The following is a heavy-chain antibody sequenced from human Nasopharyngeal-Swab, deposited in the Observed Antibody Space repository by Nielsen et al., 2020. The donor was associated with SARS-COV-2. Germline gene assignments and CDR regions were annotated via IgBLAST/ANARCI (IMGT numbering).Heavy chain of an antibody. D-gene: IGHD3-22*01. V-gene: IGHV1-58*01. Sequence: SVKVSCKASGFTFTSSAVQWVRQARGQRLEWIGWIVVGSGNTNYAQKFQERVTITRDMSTSTAYMELSSLRSEDTAVYYCAASPNYYDSSGYPFDIWGQGTMATVS. J-gene: IGHJ3*02. CDR3: AASPNYYDSSGYPFDI. CDR1: GFTFTSSA. CDR2: IVVGSGNT.